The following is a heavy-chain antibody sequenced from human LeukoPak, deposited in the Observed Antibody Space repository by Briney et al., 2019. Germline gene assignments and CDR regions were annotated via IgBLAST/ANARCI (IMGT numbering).Heavy chain of an antibody. Sequence: SETLSLTCTVSGGSISSGGYYWSWIRQHPGKGLEWIGYIYYSGSTYYNPSLKSRVTISVDTSKNQFSLKLSSVTAADTAVYYCARSILTGYQPDYWGQGTLVTVSS. CDR2: IYYSGST. CDR3: ARSILTGYQPDY. V-gene: IGHV4-31*03. D-gene: IGHD3-9*01. J-gene: IGHJ4*02. CDR1: GGSISSGGYY.